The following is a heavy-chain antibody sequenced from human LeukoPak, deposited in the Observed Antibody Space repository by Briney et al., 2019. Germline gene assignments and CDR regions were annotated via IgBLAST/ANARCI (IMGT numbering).Heavy chain of an antibody. CDR1: GFTSSSYW. J-gene: IGHJ4*02. V-gene: IGHV3-7*01. Sequence: SGGSLRLSCAASGFTSSSYWMTWVRQAPGKGLEWVANIKQDGNEKYYVDSVKGRFTISRDNAKNSLYLQMNSLRAEDTAVYYCARGFDSRFFDYWGQGTLVTVSS. CDR3: ARGFDSRFFDY. D-gene: IGHD3-22*01. CDR2: IKQDGNEK.